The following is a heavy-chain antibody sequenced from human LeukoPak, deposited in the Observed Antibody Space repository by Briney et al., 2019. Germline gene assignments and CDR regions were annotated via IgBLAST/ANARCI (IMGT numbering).Heavy chain of an antibody. J-gene: IGHJ5*02. CDR2: INTNTGNP. D-gene: IGHD6-6*01. Sequence: ASVKVSCKASGYTFTSYAMSWVRQAPGQGLEWMGWINTNTGNPTYAQGFTGRFVFSLDASVSTAYLQISSLKAEDTAVYYCARVSVYSSSYWFDPWAREPWSPSPQ. CDR3: ARVSVYSSSYWFDP. CDR1: GYTFTSYA. V-gene: IGHV7-4-1*02.